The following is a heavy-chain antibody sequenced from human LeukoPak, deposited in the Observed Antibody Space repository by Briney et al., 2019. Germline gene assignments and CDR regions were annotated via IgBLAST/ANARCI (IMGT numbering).Heavy chain of an antibody. D-gene: IGHD3-10*01. CDR3: TPRPPMVRGVR. J-gene: IGHJ4*02. Sequence: GGSVRLSCAASGFTFSNAWMNWVRQAPGKGLEWVGRIKSKTDGGTTDYAAPVKGRFTISRDDSKNTLYLKKNSLKTEDTAVYYCTPRPPMVRGVRWRQGTLVTVS. CDR2: IKSKTDGGTT. CDR1: GFTFSNAW. V-gene: IGHV3-15*01.